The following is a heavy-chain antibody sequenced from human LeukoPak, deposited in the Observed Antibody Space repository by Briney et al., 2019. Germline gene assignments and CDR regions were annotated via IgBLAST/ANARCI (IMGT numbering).Heavy chain of an antibody. V-gene: IGHV1-3*01. CDR2: INAGNGNT. CDR3: ARDRSGSLHYFDY. Sequence: GASVKVSCKASGYTFTSYAMHWVRQAPGQRLEWMGWINAGNGNTKYSQKFQGRVTITRDTSASTDYMELSSLRSEDTAVYYCARDRSGSLHYFDYWGQGTLVTVSS. J-gene: IGHJ4*02. CDR1: GYTFTSYA. D-gene: IGHD1-26*01.